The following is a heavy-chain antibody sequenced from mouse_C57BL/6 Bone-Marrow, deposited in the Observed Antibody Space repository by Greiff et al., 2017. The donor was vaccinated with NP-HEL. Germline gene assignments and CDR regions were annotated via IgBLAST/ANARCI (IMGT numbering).Heavy chain of an antibody. CDR3: ARAPYAFSWFAY. V-gene: IGHV5-4*03. J-gene: IGHJ3*01. CDR2: ISDGGSYT. Sequence: EVKLVESGGGLVKPGGSLKLSCAASGFTFSSYAMSWVRQTPEKRLEWVATISDGGSYTYYPDNVKGRFTISRDNAKNNLYLQMSHLKSEDTAMYYCARAPYAFSWFAYWGQGTLVTVSA. CDR1: GFTFSSYA. D-gene: IGHD6-5*01.